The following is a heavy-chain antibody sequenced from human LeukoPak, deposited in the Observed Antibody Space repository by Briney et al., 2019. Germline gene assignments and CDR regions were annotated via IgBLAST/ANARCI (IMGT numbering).Heavy chain of an antibody. V-gene: IGHV1-46*03. J-gene: IGHJ5*02. CDR1: GYTFTGYY. CDR3: ARDPDWGWGGDWFDP. D-gene: IGHD7-27*01. CDR2: INPSGGST. Sequence: ASVKVSCEASGYTFTGYYMHWVRQAPGQGLEWMGIINPSGGSTSYAQKFQGRVTMTRDTSTSTVYMELSSLRSEDTAVYYCARDPDWGWGGDWFDPWGQGTLVTVSS.